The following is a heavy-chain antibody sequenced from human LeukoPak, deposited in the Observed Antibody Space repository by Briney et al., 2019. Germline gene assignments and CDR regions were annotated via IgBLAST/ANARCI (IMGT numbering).Heavy chain of an antibody. CDR1: GFTFSSYW. CDR3: ARDYSPAEYSNYAYYYYYGMDV. V-gene: IGHV3-7*01. J-gene: IGHJ6*02. CDR2: IKQDGSEK. D-gene: IGHD4-11*01. Sequence: PGGSLRLSCAASGFTFSSYWVSWVRQAPGKGLEWVANIKQDGSEKYYVDSVKGRFTISRDNTKNSLYLQMNSLRAEDTAVYYCARDYSPAEYSNYAYYYYYGMDVWGQGTTVTVSS.